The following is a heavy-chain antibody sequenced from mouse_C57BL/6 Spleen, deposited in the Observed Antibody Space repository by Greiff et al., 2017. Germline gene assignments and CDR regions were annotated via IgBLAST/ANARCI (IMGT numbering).Heavy chain of an antibody. CDR1: GFTFSDYY. CDR2: ISNGGGST. CDR3: ARPLYDGYYAWFAY. V-gene: IGHV5-12*01. Sequence: EVKVEESGGGLVQPGGSLKLSCAASGFTFSDYYMYWVRQTPEKRLEWVAYISNGGGSTYYPDPVKGRFTISRDNAKNTLYLQMCRLKSEDTAMYYCARPLYDGYYAWFAYWDQGTLVTVSA. D-gene: IGHD2-3*01. J-gene: IGHJ3*01.